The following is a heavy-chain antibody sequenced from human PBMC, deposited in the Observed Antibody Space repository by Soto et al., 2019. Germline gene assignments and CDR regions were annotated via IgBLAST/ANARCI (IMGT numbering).Heavy chain of an antibody. CDR3: ARVTRLGGDYYGMDV. J-gene: IGHJ6*02. V-gene: IGHV1-18*04. Sequence: QGQLVQSGAEVKKPGASVKVSCKASGYTFTSYGITWVRQAPGQGLEWMGWISTSNGNTNYAQKFQGRGTMTTDTSTSTAYMELRSLRSDDTAKYYCARVTRLGGDYYGMDVWGQGTTVTVSS. CDR2: ISTSNGNT. D-gene: IGHD2-15*01. CDR1: GYTFTSYG.